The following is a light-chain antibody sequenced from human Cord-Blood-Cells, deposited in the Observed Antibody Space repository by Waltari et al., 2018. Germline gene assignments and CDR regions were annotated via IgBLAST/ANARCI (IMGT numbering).Light chain of an antibody. CDR3: CSYAGSSTYV. CDR2: EVS. CDR1: SSHVWSYNL. Sequence: QSSLTQPASVSGSPGVSIVISCTGTSSHVWSYNLVSWYQQHPGKAPKLMIYEVSKRPSGVSNRFSGSKSGNTASLTISGLQAEDEADYYCCSYAGSSTYVFGTGTKVTVL. J-gene: IGLJ1*01. V-gene: IGLV2-23*02.